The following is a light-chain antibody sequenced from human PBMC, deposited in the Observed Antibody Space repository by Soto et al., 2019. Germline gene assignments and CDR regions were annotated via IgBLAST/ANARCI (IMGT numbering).Light chain of an antibody. CDR3: QQYGSSPPIT. CDR2: GAS. V-gene: IGKV3-20*01. CDR1: QSVSSSY. J-gene: IGKJ5*01. Sequence: EIVLTQSPGTLSLSPGERATLSCRASQSVSSSYLAWYQQKPGQAPRLLIYGASSRATGIPDRFSGSGYGTDFTLTISRLEPEDFAVYYCQQYGSSPPITFGQGTRLE.